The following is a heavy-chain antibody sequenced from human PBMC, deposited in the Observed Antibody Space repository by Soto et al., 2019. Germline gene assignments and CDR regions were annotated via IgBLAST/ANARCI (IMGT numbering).Heavy chain of an antibody. J-gene: IGHJ6*03. Sequence: PGGSLRLSCAASGFAFSTYAMSWVRQAPGKGLEWLSAIGGSGGTTYHADSVKGRFTISRDNSKITLYLQINSLRAEDTAVYYCATLGVYYNSYYMDVWGKGTTVTVSS. CDR2: IGGSGGTT. CDR1: GFAFSTYA. V-gene: IGHV3-23*01. D-gene: IGHD3-10*01. CDR3: ATLGVYYNSYYMDV.